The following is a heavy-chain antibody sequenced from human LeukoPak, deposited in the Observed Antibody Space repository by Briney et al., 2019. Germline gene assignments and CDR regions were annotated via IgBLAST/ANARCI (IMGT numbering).Heavy chain of an antibody. Sequence: GGSLRLSCAAAGFTFSSFGMHWVRQAPGKGLEWVAFIRYDGSIKYYADSVKGRFTISRDNAKNSLYQQMNSLRAEDTALYCCAKDSTSHCSGGSCYTHFDYWGQGTLVTVSS. CDR1: GFTFSSFG. J-gene: IGHJ4*02. V-gene: IGHV3-30*02. CDR3: AKDSTSHCSGGSCYTHFDY. D-gene: IGHD2-15*01. CDR2: IRYDGSIK.